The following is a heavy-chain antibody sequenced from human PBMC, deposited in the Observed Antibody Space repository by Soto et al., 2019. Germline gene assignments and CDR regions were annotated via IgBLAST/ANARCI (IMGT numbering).Heavy chain of an antibody. D-gene: IGHD3-16*01. CDR3: GGKDSGAKGYYLEN. J-gene: IGHJ4*02. V-gene: IGHV4-39*01. CDR1: NGSISSRSSY. CDR2: IYYIGNT. Sequence: PSETLSLTCIVSNGSISSRSSYWGWIRQTPGKGLEWIGSIYYIGNTYYNPSLKSRVTISIDTSKTQFSLKMNSVTAAGTAVYFGGGKDSGAKGYYLENWGEGALV.